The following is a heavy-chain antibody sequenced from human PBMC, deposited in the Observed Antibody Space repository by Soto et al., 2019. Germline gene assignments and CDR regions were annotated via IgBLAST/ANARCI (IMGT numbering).Heavy chain of an antibody. CDR2: IYYSGST. CDR1: CGSISSGGYY. D-gene: IGHD3-3*01. J-gene: IGHJ6*01. V-gene: IGHV4-31*03. Sequence: TLSLTCTVSCGSISSGGYYWSWILQHPGKGLEWIGYIYYSGSTYYNPSLKSRVTISVDTSKNQFSLKLSSVTAADAAVYYCARDLARRNITIFGVAQTYYYYGMDVWGQGTTVTVSS. CDR3: ARDLARRNITIFGVAQTYYYYGMDV.